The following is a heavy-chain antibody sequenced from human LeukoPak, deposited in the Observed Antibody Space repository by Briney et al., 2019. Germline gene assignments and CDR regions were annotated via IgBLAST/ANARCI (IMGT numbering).Heavy chain of an antibody. V-gene: IGHV3-23*01. CDR3: ARDPNGDYIGTFDM. CDR2: ISGSGGST. J-gene: IGHJ3*02. CDR1: GFTFDDYG. Sequence: PGGSLRLSCAASGFTFDDYGMSWVRQAPGKGLEWVSSISGSGGSTQYADSVQGRFAISRDNSKNTLYLQMNSLRAEDTAVYFCARDPNGDYIGTFDMWGRGTMVSVSS. D-gene: IGHD4-17*01.